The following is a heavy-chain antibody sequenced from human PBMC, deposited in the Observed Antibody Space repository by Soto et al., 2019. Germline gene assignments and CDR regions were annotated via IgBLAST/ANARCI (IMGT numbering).Heavy chain of an antibody. Sequence: GASVKVSCKASGYTFTSYGISWVRQAPGQGLEWMGWISAYNGNTNYAQKLQGRVTMTTDTSTSTAYMELRSLRSDDTAVYYCARETVDIVEVPRGSGFDPWGQGTLVTVSS. D-gene: IGHD2-15*01. CDR1: GYTFTSYG. V-gene: IGHV1-18*01. CDR2: ISAYNGNT. J-gene: IGHJ5*02. CDR3: ARETVDIVEVPRGSGFDP.